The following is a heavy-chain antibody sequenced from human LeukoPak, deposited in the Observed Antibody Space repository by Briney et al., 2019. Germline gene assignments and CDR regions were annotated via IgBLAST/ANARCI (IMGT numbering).Heavy chain of an antibody. V-gene: IGHV4-39*07. CDR3: ARFEYSSSNLDY. CDR2: IYYSGST. D-gene: IGHD6-6*01. CDR1: GGSISSSSYY. J-gene: IGHJ4*02. Sequence: SETLSLTCTVSGGSISSSSYYWGWIRQPPGKGLEWIGTIYYSGSTYYNPSLKSRVTISVDTSKNQFSLKLSSVTAADTAVYYCARFEYSSSNLDYWGQGTLVTVSS.